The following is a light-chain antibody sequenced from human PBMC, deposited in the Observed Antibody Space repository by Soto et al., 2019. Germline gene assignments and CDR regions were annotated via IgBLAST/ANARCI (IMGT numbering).Light chain of an antibody. Sequence: DTVMTQSPLSLPVTPGEPASISCRSSQSLLHTTGHNYLNWYVQKPGQSPQLLIYYGSTRASGVPDRFSGSGSGTDFTLKISRVEAEDVGVYYCMKTLRLPAFGQGTKVEIK. V-gene: IGKV2-28*01. CDR3: MKTLRLPA. CDR1: QSLLHTTGHNY. J-gene: IGKJ1*01. CDR2: YGS.